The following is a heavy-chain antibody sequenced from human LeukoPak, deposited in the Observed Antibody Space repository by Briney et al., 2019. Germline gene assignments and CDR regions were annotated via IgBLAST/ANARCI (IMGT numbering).Heavy chain of an antibody. CDR1: GGTFSSYA. J-gene: IGHJ4*02. Sequence: TVKVSCKASGGTFSSYAISWVRQAPGQGLEWMGGIITIFGTTNYAQKFQGRVTITADESTSTAYMELSSLRSEDTAVYYCARDRFRLRVGAKGYFDYWGQGTLVTVSS. D-gene: IGHD1-26*01. CDR2: IITIFGTT. V-gene: IGHV1-69*13. CDR3: ARDRFRLRVGAKGYFDY.